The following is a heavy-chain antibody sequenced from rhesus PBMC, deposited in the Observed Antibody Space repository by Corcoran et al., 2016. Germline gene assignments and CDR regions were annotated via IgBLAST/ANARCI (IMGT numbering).Heavy chain of an antibody. J-gene: IGHJ3*01. V-gene: IGHV4-122*02. CDR1: GGSISSGYYH. Sequence: QVQLQESGPGLVKPSETLSLTCAVSGGSISSGYYHWNWIRQSPGKGLEWIGYITYIGITDYNPSLKSRVTISRDTSKDQFSLKLTPVTAADTAVYYCARQNWNAFDFWGQGLTVTVSS. CDR3: ARQNWNAFDF. CDR2: ITYIGIT. D-gene: IGHD2-15*01.